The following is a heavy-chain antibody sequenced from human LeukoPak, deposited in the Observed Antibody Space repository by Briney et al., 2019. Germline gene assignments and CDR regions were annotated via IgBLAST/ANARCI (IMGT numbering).Heavy chain of an antibody. CDR1: GGTFSSYA. Sequence: EASVKVSCKASGGTFSSYAISWVRQAPGQGLEWMGGIIPIFGTANYAQKFQGRVTITADESTSTAYMELSSLRSEDTAVYYCARDGGDYVNWFDPWGQGTLVTVSS. J-gene: IGHJ5*02. CDR2: IIPIFGTA. D-gene: IGHD4-17*01. V-gene: IGHV1-69*13. CDR3: ARDGGDYVNWFDP.